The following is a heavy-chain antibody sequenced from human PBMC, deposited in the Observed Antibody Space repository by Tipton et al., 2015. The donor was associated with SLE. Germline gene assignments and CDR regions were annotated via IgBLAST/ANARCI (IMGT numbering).Heavy chain of an antibody. CDR3: ARGPLLDL. V-gene: IGHV4-34*01. Sequence: TLSLTCAVYGASFSGYYWSWIRQPPGKGLEWIGEINHSGSTNYNPSLKSRVTISVDTSKNQFSLKLSSVTAADTAVYYCARGPLLDLWGRGTLVTVSS. D-gene: IGHD5/OR15-5a*01. J-gene: IGHJ2*01. CDR2: INHSGST. CDR1: GASFSGYY.